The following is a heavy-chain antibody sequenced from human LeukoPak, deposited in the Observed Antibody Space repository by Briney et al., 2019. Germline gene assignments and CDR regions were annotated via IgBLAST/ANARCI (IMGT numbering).Heavy chain of an antibody. Sequence: GGSLRLSCAASGFTFSSYWMHWVRQAPGKGLVWVSRINTDGSSTSYADSVKGRFTISRDNAKNTLYLQMNSLRAEDTAVYYCARDRVDCSSTSCYRGTYDYYYYYMDVWGKGTTVTVSS. V-gene: IGHV3-74*01. CDR3: ARDRVDCSSTSCYRGTYDYYYYYMDV. CDR1: GFTFSSYW. CDR2: INTDGSST. D-gene: IGHD2-2*01. J-gene: IGHJ6*03.